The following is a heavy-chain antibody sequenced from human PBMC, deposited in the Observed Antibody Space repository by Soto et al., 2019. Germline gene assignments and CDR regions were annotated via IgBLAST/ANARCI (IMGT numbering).Heavy chain of an antibody. CDR1: GFTFSSYG. CDR3: ARDADAWEWGNFDY. D-gene: IGHD3-3*01. Sequence: GGSLRLSCAASGFTFSSYGMHWVRQAPGKGLEWVAVIWYDGSNKYYADSVKGRFTISRDNSKNTLYLQMNSLRAEDTAVYYCARDADAWEWGNFDYWGQGTLVTVSS. CDR2: IWYDGSNK. J-gene: IGHJ4*02. V-gene: IGHV3-33*01.